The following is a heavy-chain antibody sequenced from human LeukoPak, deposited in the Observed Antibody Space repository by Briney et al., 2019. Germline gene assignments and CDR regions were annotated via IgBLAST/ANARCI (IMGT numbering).Heavy chain of an antibody. V-gene: IGHV3-7*01. CDR1: GFTFISYW. CDR3: ARADSSIAARLSRSSIFNYYYYMDV. CDR2: IKQDGSEK. D-gene: IGHD6-6*01. Sequence: GGSLRLSCAASGFTFISYWMSWVRQAPGKGLDWVANIKQDGSEKYYVDSVKGRFTISRDNAKNSLYLQMNSLRAEDTAVYYCARADSSIAARLSRSSIFNYYYYMDVWGKGTTVTVSS. J-gene: IGHJ6*03.